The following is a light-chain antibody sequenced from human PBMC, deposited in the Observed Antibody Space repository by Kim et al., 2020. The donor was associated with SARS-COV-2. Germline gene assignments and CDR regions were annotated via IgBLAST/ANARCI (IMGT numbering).Light chain of an antibody. CDR2: GAS. J-gene: IGKJ2*01. CDR1: QSVSNNN. Sequence: LAPGERATLACRASQSVSNNNLAWYQKRPAQAPRRLIYGASNRAPGIPDRCSGSGSGTDFTLTISRLEPEDFTVYYCQQYGSSPYTFGQGTKLEIK. V-gene: IGKV3-20*01. CDR3: QQYGSSPYT.